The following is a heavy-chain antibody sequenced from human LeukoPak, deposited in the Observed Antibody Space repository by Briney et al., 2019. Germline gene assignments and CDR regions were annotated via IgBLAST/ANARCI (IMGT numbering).Heavy chain of an antibody. CDR3: ATPDCSSTSCWGKNDAFDI. J-gene: IGHJ3*02. CDR1: GYTLTELS. CDR2: FDPEDGET. D-gene: IGHD2-2*01. V-gene: IGHV1-24*01. Sequence: ASVKVSCKVSGYTLTELSMHWVRQAPGKGLEWMGGFDPEDGETIYAQKLQGRVTMTEDTSTDTAYMELSSLRSEDTAVYYCATPDCSSTSCWGKNDAFDIWGQGTMVTVSS.